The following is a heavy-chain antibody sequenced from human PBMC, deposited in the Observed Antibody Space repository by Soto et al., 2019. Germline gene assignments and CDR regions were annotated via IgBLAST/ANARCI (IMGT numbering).Heavy chain of an antibody. CDR3: ARLHSHGTYGMDV. J-gene: IGHJ6*02. Sequence: SVKVSCKASGGSFTYTLSWVRQAAGQGLEWMGGIIPIFGTANYAQKFQGRVTITADESTKTAYLELSTLRSAATAVYYCARLHSHGTYGMDVWGQGTTVTVSS. CDR2: IIPIFGTA. D-gene: IGHD5-18*01. V-gene: IGHV1-69*13. CDR1: GGSFTYT.